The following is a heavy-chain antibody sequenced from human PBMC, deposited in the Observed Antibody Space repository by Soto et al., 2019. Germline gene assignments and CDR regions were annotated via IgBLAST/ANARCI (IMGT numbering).Heavy chain of an antibody. Sequence: EVQLLDSGGGLVQPGGSLRLSCAASGFTFSTYAMSWVRQAPGKGLEWVSTISGSGDSSYYATSVKGRFTISRDNSRNTLDLQMNSLRVEDTAVYYCAKGGEGSCSQTSCLYFSDSWGQGTLVTVS. CDR2: ISGSGDSS. V-gene: IGHV3-23*01. D-gene: IGHD2-15*01. J-gene: IGHJ4*02. CDR1: GFTFSTYA. CDR3: AKGGEGSCSQTSCLYFSDS.